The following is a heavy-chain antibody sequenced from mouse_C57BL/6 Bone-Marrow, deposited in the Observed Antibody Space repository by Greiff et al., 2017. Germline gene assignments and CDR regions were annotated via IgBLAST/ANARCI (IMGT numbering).Heavy chain of an antibody. CDR2: IWSGGST. D-gene: IGHD2-4*01. V-gene: IGHV2-2*01. Sequence: QVQLKESGPGLVQPSQSLSITCTVSGFSLSSYGVHWVRQSPGKGLGWLGVIWSGGSTDYNAAFISRLSISKDNSKSQVFFKMNSLQADDTAIYYCARWGDYYYYAMDYWGQGTSVTVSS. J-gene: IGHJ4*01. CDR3: ARWGDYYYYAMDY. CDR1: GFSLSSYG.